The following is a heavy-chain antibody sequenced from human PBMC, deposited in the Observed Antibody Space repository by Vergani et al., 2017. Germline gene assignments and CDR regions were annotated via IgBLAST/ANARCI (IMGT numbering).Heavy chain of an antibody. CDR2: INRGGTT. CDR1: GFTFSSDA. CDR3: AKGVRSGITPFVAH. V-gene: IGHV3-23*01. Sequence: EVQLLESGGGLVQPGGSLRVSCAASGFTFSSDAMSWVRQAPGKGLEWVSAINRGGTTYYVDSVKGRLPISRDNSENTVFLQMNSMRAEDTSVYYCAKGVRSGITPFVAHWGEGTLGTVSS. J-gene: IGHJ1*01. D-gene: IGHD1-14*01.